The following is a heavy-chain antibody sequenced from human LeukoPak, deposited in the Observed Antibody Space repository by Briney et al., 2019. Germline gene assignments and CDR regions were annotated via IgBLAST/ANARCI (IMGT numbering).Heavy chain of an antibody. CDR2: IYHSGGT. J-gene: IGHJ4*02. D-gene: IGHD5-18*01. V-gene: IGHV4-38-2*02. Sequence: PSETLSLTCTVSGYSISSGYYWGWIRQPPGKGLEFIGSIYHSGGTYYNPSLKSRVTISVETSKNQFSLKLSSVTAADTAVYYCARQSGYSYGHLDYWGQGTLVTVSS. CDR3: ARQSGYSYGHLDY. CDR1: GYSISSGYY.